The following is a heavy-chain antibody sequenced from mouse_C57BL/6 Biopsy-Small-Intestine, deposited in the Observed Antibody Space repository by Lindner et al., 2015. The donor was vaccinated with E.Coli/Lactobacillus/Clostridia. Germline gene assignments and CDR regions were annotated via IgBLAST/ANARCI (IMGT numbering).Heavy chain of an antibody. J-gene: IGHJ3*01. D-gene: IGHD4-1*01. CDR3: ARGLGRAWFAY. Sequence: VQLQESGAELVKPGASVKLSCTASGFNIKEYYIHWVKQRTEQGLEWIGRIDPEDGETKYAPKFQAKATITADTSSNTAYLQLSSLTSEDTAVYYCARGLGRAWFAYWGQGTLVTVSA. V-gene: IGHV14-2*01. CDR1: GFNIKEYY. CDR2: IDPEDGET.